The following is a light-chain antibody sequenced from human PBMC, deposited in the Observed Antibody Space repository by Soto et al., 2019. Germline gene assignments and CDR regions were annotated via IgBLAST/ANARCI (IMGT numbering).Light chain of an antibody. Sequence: DIQMTQSPSTLSASVGDRVTLTCRASQTIITWLAWYQQKPGKAPKLLIYKASSLESGVPSRFSGSGSGTEFTLTISSVQPDDSATYFCQQYHSSWTFGQGTKVEIK. CDR3: QQYHSSWT. J-gene: IGKJ1*01. CDR1: QTIITW. V-gene: IGKV1-5*03. CDR2: KAS.